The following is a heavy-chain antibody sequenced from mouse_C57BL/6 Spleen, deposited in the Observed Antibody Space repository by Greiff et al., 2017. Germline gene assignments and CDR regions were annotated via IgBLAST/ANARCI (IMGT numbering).Heavy chain of an antibody. CDR2: ISSGGSYT. D-gene: IGHD1-1*01. CDR1: GFTFSSYG. CDR3: ARHRDYYGSSYGWYFDV. Sequence: EVMLVESGGDLVKPGGSLKLSCAASGFTFSSYGMSWVRQTPDKRLEWVATISSGGSYTYYPDSVKGRFTISRDNAKNTLYLQMSSLKSEDTAMYYCARHRDYYGSSYGWYFDVWGTGTTVTVSS. J-gene: IGHJ1*03. V-gene: IGHV5-6*02.